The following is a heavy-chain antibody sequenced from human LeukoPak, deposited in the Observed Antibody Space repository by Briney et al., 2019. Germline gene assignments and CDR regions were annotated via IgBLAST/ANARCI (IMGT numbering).Heavy chain of an antibody. CDR1: GFTFSNYN. V-gene: IGHV3-21*04. CDR2: ISSTSSYI. Sequence: GGSLRLSCAASGFTFSNYNFYWVRQAPGKGLEWVSSISSTSSYIYYADSVKGRFTISRDNAKNSLYLQMNSLRAEDTAVYYCARDWTEPEQWLVRHNNYGMDVWGQGTTVTVSS. CDR3: ARDWTEPEQWLVRHNNYGMDV. J-gene: IGHJ6*02. D-gene: IGHD6-19*01.